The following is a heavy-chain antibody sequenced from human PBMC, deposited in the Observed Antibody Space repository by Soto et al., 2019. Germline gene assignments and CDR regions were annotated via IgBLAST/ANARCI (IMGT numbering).Heavy chain of an antibody. CDR3: ARATWIQLWLESRYYFDY. J-gene: IGHJ4*02. Sequence: SETLSLTCTVSGGSISSGDYYWSWIRQPPGKGLEWIGYIYYSGSTYYNPSLKSRVTISVDTSKNQFSLKLSSVTAADTAVYYCARATWIQLWLESRYYFDYWGQGTLVTVSS. CDR1: GGSISSGDYY. CDR2: IYYSGST. D-gene: IGHD5-18*01. V-gene: IGHV4-30-4*01.